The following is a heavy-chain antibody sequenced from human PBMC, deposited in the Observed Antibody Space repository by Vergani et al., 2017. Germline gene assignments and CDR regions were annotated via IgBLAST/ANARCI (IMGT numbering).Heavy chain of an antibody. D-gene: IGHD3-3*01. J-gene: IGHJ6*03. CDR1: GFTFSSYE. V-gene: IGHV3-48*03. Sequence: EVQLVESGGGLVQPGGSLRLSCAASGFTFSSYEMNWVRQAPGKGLEWVSYISSSGSTIYYADSVKGRFTISRDNAKNSLYLQMNSLRAEDTAVYYCARRGRSYYDFWSGQDYYYYYMDVWGKGTTVTVSS. CDR3: ARRGRSYYDFWSGQDYYYYYMDV. CDR2: ISSSGSTI.